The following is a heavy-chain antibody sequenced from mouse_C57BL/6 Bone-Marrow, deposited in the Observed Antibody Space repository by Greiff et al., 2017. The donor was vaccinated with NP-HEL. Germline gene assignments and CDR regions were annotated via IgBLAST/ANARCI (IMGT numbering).Heavy chain of an antibody. Sequence: VQLQESGAELVRPGASVTLSCKASGYTFTDYDMHWVKQTPVHGLEWIGAIDPETGGTAYNQKFKGQAILTAYKSSSTAYMELRSLTSEESAVYYCTRWYYGSSPWYFDVWGTGTTVTVSS. V-gene: IGHV1-15*01. J-gene: IGHJ1*03. CDR2: IDPETGGT. CDR1: GYTFTDYD. D-gene: IGHD1-1*01. CDR3: TRWYYGSSPWYFDV.